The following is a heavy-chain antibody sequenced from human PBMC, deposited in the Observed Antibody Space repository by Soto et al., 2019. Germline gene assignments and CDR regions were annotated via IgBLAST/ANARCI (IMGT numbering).Heavy chain of an antibody. CDR1: GFTFSSYA. J-gene: IGHJ4*02. D-gene: IGHD2-15*01. CDR2: ISGSGGST. Sequence: PGGSLRLSCAASGFTFSSYAMSWVRQAPGKGLEWVSAISGSGGSTYYADSVKGRFTISRDNSKNTLYLQMNSLRAEDTAVYYCAKGGYCSGGSCSARDDYFDYWGQGTLVTVSS. V-gene: IGHV3-23*01. CDR3: AKGGYCSGGSCSARDDYFDY.